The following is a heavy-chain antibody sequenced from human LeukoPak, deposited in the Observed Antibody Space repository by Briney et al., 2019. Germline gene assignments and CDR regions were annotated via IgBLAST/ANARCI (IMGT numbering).Heavy chain of an antibody. V-gene: IGHV7-4-1*02. D-gene: IGHD1-7*01. CDR1: GYAFTNYA. J-gene: IGHJ4*02. Sequence: GASVKVSCKASGYAFTNYAIHWVRQAPGQGLEYMGWINTNTGNPTYAQGFTGRFVFSLDTSVTTAYLQISSLKAEDTAVYYCARGPNWDYVFFDHWGQGTLVTVSS. CDR3: ARGPNWDYVFFDH. CDR2: INTNTGNP.